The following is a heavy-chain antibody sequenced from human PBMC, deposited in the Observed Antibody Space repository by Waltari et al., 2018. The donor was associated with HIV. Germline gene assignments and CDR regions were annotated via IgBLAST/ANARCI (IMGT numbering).Heavy chain of an antibody. D-gene: IGHD3-22*01. CDR1: GYTFPGYY. J-gene: IGHJ4*02. CDR2: INPNSGGT. CDR3: ARTYDSSGYYYGSYGY. V-gene: IGHV1-2*02. Sequence: QVQLVQSGAEVKKPEASVKVSCKASGYTFPGYYMPWVRQDPGQGLEWMGWINPNSGGTNYAQKFQGRVTMTRDTSISTAYMELSRLRSDDTAVYYCARTYDSSGYYYGSYGYWGQGTLVTVSS.